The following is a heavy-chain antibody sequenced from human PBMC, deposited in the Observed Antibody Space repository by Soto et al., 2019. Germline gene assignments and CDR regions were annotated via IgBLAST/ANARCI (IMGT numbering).Heavy chain of an antibody. Sequence: QLQLQESGPGLVKPSETLSLTCTVSGGSISNSRYYWGWIRQPPGKGLEWIGSIYYSGSASYNPSLQSRVTISVDTSKNQLSLKLNSVTAADTAVYFCARLPLVWLEREFLLDYWGQGTLVTVSS. CDR1: GGSISNSRYY. CDR3: ARLPLVWLEREFLLDY. D-gene: IGHD1-1*01. CDR2: IYYSGSA. J-gene: IGHJ4*02. V-gene: IGHV4-39*01.